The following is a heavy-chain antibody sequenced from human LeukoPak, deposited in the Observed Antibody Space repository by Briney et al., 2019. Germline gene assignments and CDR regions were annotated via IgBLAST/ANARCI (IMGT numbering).Heavy chain of an antibody. D-gene: IGHD3-16*02. CDR2: INPSGGST. V-gene: IGHV1-46*01. CDR1: GYTFTSYY. CDR3: ARGDLLNVWGSYRPGLDY. Sequence: GASVKVSCKASGYTFTSYYMHWVRQAPGQGLEWMGIINPSGGSTSYAQKFQGRVTMTRDMSTSTVYMELSSLRSEDTAVYYCARGDLLNVWGSYRPGLDYWGQGTLVTVTS. J-gene: IGHJ4*02.